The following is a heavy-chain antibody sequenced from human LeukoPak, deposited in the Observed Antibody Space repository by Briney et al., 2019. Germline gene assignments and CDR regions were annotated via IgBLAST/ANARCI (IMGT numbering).Heavy chain of an antibody. V-gene: IGHV6-1*01. D-gene: IGHD2-2*01. J-gene: IGHJ5*02. CDR1: GDSVSSNSVT. Sequence: SQTLSPTCAISGDSVSSNSVTWNRIRQSPSRGLEWLGRTYYRSTWYNDYAVSVRGRITVNPDTSKNQFSLHLNSATPEDTAVYYCARRLTQYDCFDPWGQGILVTVSS. CDR3: ARRLTQYDCFDP. CDR2: TYYRSTWYN.